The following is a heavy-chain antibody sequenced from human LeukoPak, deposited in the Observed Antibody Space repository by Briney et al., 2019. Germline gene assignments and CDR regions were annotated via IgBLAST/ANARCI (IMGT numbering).Heavy chain of an antibody. CDR1: GGSISSGSYC. V-gene: IGHV4-61*02. CDR3: ARDNGWYTDY. Sequence: PSQTLSLTCTVSGGSISSGSYCWSWVRQPAWKGLEWIGRIYTSGSTNYNPSLKSRVTISLDTSKNQFSLKLTSVTAADTALYYCARDNGWYTDYWGQGTLVTVSS. CDR2: IYTSGST. J-gene: IGHJ4*02. D-gene: IGHD6-19*01.